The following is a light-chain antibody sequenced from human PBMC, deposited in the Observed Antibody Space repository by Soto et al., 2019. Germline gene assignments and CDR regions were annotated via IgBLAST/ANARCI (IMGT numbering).Light chain of an antibody. J-gene: IGKJ5*01. CDR2: DAS. CDR3: QQRSNWAPAIT. Sequence: EIVLTQSPATLSLSPGERATLSCRASQSVGSYLAWYQQKPGQAPRLPIYDASNRATGIPARFSGGGSGTDFTLTISSLEPEDFAVYYCQQRSNWAPAITFGQGTRLEIK. V-gene: IGKV3-11*01. CDR1: QSVGSY.